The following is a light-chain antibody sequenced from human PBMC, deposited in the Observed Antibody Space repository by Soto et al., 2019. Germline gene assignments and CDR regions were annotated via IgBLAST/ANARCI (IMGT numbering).Light chain of an antibody. V-gene: IGKV3-20*01. J-gene: IGKJ3*01. CDR3: QQYGSSPRT. Sequence: EIVLTQSPGTLSLSPGERATLSCRASQSVSSSYLAWYQQKPGQAPRLLIYGASSRATGIPDRFSGSGSGTDFTLTISRLGPEDCAGYYCQQYGSSPRTFGPGTKVDIK. CDR1: QSVSSSY. CDR2: GAS.